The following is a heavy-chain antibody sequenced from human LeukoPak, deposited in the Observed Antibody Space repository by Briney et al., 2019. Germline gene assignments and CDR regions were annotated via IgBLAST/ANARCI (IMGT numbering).Heavy chain of an antibody. CDR1: GFTFSGAW. V-gene: IGHV3-15*01. Sequence: KPGGSLRLSCAASGFTFSGAWMSWVRQAPGKGLEWVGRIKSNSDGGTTDYAAPVKGRFSVSRDDSKNTLVLQMDSLKTEDTAVYYCATVQFARTMGFDYWGQGTLVTVSS. D-gene: IGHD3-10*01. CDR3: ATVQFARTMGFDY. J-gene: IGHJ4*02. CDR2: IKSNSDGGTT.